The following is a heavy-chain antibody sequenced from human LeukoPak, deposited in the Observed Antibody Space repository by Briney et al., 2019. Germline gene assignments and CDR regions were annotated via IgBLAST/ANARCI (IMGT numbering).Heavy chain of an antibody. D-gene: IGHD6-13*01. V-gene: IGHV3-23*01. CDR3: AKGRGSSMRYTFDY. Sequence: GGSLRLSCAVSGFTFCSFAMGWVRQAPGKGLEGVLTITGSGDNTYYADPVKGRFTISRDNSKNTLYVRMTSLRAEDTAVYYCAKGRGSSMRYTFDYWGQGTLVTVSS. CDR2: ITGSGDNT. CDR1: GFTFCSFA. J-gene: IGHJ4*02.